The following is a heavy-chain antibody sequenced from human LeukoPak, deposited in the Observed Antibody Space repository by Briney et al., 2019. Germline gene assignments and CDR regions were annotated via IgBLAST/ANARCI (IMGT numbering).Heavy chain of an antibody. CDR3: ARGASSGWYFDY. CDR1: GFTFSNYS. D-gene: IGHD6-19*01. CDR2: ISSSSSYI. J-gene: IGHJ4*02. V-gene: IGHV3-21*01. Sequence: GGSLRLSCAASGFTFSNYSMNWVRQAPGKGLEWVSSISSSSSYIYYADSVKGRFTISRDNAKNSLYLQMNSLRAEDTAVYYCARGASSGWYFDYWGQGTLVTVS.